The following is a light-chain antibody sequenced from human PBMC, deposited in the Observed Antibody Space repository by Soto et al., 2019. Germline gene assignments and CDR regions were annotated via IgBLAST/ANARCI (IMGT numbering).Light chain of an antibody. CDR3: QQYNSYWT. Sequence: DIQITQSPSTLSASVGYRVTITCRASQSISSWLAWYQQKPGKAPKLLIYKASSLESGVPSRFSGSGSGTEFTLTISSLQPDDFATYYCQQYNSYWTFGQGTKVDIX. CDR2: KAS. CDR1: QSISSW. V-gene: IGKV1-5*03. J-gene: IGKJ1*01.